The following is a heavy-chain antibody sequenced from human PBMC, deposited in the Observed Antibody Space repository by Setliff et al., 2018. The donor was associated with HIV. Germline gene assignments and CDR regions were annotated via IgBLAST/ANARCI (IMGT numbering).Heavy chain of an antibody. J-gene: IGHJ6*03. Sequence: TSETLSLTCAVSGSSISNGYYWGWIRQPPGKGLEWIGSIYHSGSTYYNPSLKSRVTISVDTSKNQFSLKLSSVTAADTAVYYCARGFSGDYLFTGYMDVWGKGTTVTVSS. V-gene: IGHV4-38-2*01. CDR2: IYHSGST. CDR3: ARGFSGDYLFTGYMDV. D-gene: IGHD3-22*01. CDR1: GSSISNGYY.